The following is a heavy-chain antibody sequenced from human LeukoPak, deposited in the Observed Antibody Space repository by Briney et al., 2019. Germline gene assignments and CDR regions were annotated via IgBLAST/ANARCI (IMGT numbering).Heavy chain of an antibody. CDR1: GFTFSSYA. D-gene: IGHD4-17*01. CDR2: ISGSGGST. V-gene: IGHV3-23*01. J-gene: IGHJ3*02. Sequence: GGSLRLSCAASGFTFSSYAMSWVRQAPGKGLEWVSAISGSGGSTYYADSVKGRFTISRDNSKNTLYLQMNSLRAEDTAVYYCAKTLLPLTTVTKDVAFDIWGQGTMVTVSS. CDR3: AKTLLPLTTVTKDVAFDI.